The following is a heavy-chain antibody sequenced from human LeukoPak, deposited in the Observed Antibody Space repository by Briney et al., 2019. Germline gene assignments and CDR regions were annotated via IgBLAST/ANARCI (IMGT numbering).Heavy chain of an antibody. CDR1: GFTFSSYS. CDR2: ISSSSSYI. CDR3: ARADCSGSTCYLRRSWFDP. V-gene: IGHV3-21*01. Sequence: MPGGSLRLSCAASGFTFSSYSMNWVRQAPGKGLEWVSSISSSSSYIYYADSVKGRFTISRDDAKNSLYLQMNSLRVEDTAVYYCARADCSGSTCYLRRSWFDPWGQGTLVTVSS. J-gene: IGHJ5*02. D-gene: IGHD2-2*01.